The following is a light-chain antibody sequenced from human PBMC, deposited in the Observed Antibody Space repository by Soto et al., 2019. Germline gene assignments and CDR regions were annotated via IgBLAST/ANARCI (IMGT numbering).Light chain of an antibody. J-gene: IGKJ2*01. CDR1: QSISSW. V-gene: IGKV1-5*01. CDR3: QQYNTYSHT. CDR2: DAS. Sequence: DIQMTQSPSTLSASIGDRVTITCRASQSISSWLAWYQQKPGKAPKLLIYDASTLESGVPSRFSGSGSRTEFTLTISSLQPDDFATYYCQQYNTYSHTFGRGTKLEIK.